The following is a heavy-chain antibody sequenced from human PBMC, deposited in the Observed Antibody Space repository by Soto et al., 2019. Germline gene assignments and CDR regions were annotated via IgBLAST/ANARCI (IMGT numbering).Heavy chain of an antibody. D-gene: IGHD2-2*01. CDR1: GGSISSSSYY. Sequence: QLRLQESGPGLVKPSDTLSLTCSVSGGSISSSSYYWGWIRQTPGQGLEWIGSVSFRGNTHYNPSLEGRVSISIDTSKNQFSLSLTSVSAADTAVYYCARQSSDCTTTTCYAFYWVQGAVVTVSS. CDR2: VSFRGNT. J-gene: IGHJ4*02. V-gene: IGHV4-39*01. CDR3: ARQSSDCTTTTCYAFY.